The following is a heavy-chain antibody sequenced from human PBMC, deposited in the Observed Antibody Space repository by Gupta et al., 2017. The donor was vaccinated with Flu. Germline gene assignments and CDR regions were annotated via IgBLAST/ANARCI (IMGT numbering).Heavy chain of an antibody. D-gene: IGHD4-17*01. Sequence: RQAPGQGLQWMGGIIPIFGATKYAPKFQARVTITADESTNTAYMELSSLRFEDTAVYYCARDALAKDYGDSAPYYYYGRDVWGQGTTVTVSS. J-gene: IGHJ6*02. CDR3: ARDALAKDYGDSAPYYYYGRDV. CDR2: IIPIFGAT. V-gene: IGHV1-69*01.